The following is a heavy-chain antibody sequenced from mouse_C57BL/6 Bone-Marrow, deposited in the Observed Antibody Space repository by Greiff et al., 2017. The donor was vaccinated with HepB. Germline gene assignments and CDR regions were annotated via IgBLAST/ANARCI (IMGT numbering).Heavy chain of an antibody. J-gene: IGHJ4*01. CDR2: ISSGSSTI. D-gene: IGHD1-2*01. V-gene: IGHV5-17*01. CDR1: GFTFSDYG. Sequence: EVHLVESGGGLVKPGGSLKLSCAASGFTFSDYGMHWVRQAPEKGLEWVAYISSGSSTIYYADTVKGRFTISRDNAKNTLFLQMTSLRSEDTAMYYCARPLLRYAMDYWGQGTSVTVSS. CDR3: ARPLLRYAMDY.